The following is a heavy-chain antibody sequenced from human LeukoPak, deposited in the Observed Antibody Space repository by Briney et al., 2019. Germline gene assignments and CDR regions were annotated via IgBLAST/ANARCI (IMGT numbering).Heavy chain of an antibody. D-gene: IGHD3-3*01. Sequence: GGSLRLSCAASGFTFMTYGMHWVRQAPGKGLEWVAFLRYDGSDKSYAVSVKGRFTISRDNSKSTLYLQMKSLRPEDTAIYFCAKGIRDSWSGSDYWGQGALVTVSS. V-gene: IGHV3-30*02. CDR2: LRYDGSDK. CDR1: GFTFMTYG. J-gene: IGHJ4*02. CDR3: AKGIRDSWSGSDY.